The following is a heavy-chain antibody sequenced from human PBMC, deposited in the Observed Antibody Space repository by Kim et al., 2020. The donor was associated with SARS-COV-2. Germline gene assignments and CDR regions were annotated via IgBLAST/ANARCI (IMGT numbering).Heavy chain of an antibody. D-gene: IGHD3-3*01. V-gene: IGHV4-59*01. CDR3: ASGHGVLTWGGYPPRTNWFDP. CDR1: GGSISSYY. J-gene: IGHJ5*02. Sequence: SETLSLTCTVPGGSISSYYWSWIRQPPGKGLEWIGYIYYSGSTNYNPSLKSRVTISVDTSKNQLSLNLSSVTEAVTAVYYCASGHGVLTWGGYPPRTNWFDPWGQGTLVTVSS. CDR2: IYYSGST.